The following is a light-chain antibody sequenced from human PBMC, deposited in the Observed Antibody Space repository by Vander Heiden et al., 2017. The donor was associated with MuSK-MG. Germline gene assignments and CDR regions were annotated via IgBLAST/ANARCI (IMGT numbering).Light chain of an antibody. V-gene: IGKV3-11*01. J-gene: IGKJ2*01. Sequence: EIVLTQSPATLSLSPGERATLSCRASQSVSSYLAWYQQKPGQAPRLLIYDASNRATGIPTRFSGGGSGTDFTLTISSLAPEDFAVYYCQHRSNWPKTFGQGTKLEIK. CDR1: QSVSSY. CDR2: DAS. CDR3: QHRSNWPKT.